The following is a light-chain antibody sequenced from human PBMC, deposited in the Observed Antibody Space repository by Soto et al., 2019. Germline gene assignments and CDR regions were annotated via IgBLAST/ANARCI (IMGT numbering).Light chain of an antibody. Sequence: EIVLTQSPATLSLSPGERATLSCMASQSVSSYLAWYQQKPGQAPRLLIYDASNRATGIPARFSGSGSGTDFTLTTSTLVPEDVAVYYCQQRSNWPLTFRGGTKVEIK. CDR3: QQRSNWPLT. J-gene: IGKJ4*01. V-gene: IGKV3-11*01. CDR2: DAS. CDR1: QSVSSY.